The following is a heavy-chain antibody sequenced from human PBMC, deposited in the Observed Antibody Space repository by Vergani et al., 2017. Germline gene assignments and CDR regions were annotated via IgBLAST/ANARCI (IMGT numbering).Heavy chain of an antibody. J-gene: IGHJ6*02. CDR2: ISSSSSYI. CDR3: ARPTEGLVILSGMDV. D-gene: IGHD3-9*01. CDR1: GLTFSSYS. V-gene: IGHV3-21*01. Sequence: EVQLVESGGGLVKPGGSLRLSCAASGLTFSSYSMNWVRQAPGKGMEWVPSISSSSSYIYYADSVKGRLTISRDNAKNSMYLQMNSLRAEDTAVYYCARPTEGLVILSGMDVWGQGTTVTVSS.